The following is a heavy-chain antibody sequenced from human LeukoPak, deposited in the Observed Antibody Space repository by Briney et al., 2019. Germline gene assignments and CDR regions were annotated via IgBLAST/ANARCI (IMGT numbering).Heavy chain of an antibody. CDR1: GGSISSYY. Sequence: SETLSLTCTVSGGSISSYYWSWIRQPPGKGLEWIGYINYSGSTNYNPSLKSRVTISVDTSKNQFSLKLSSVTAADTAVYYCARYDSSGGYDAFEIWGQGTMVTVSS. D-gene: IGHD3-22*01. J-gene: IGHJ3*02. V-gene: IGHV4-59*08. CDR2: INYSGST. CDR3: ARYDSSGGYDAFEI.